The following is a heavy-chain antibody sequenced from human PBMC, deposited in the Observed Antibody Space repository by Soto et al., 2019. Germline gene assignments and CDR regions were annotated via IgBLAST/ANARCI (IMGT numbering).Heavy chain of an antibody. CDR3: AKDSLSAAWFGYGMDV. CDR1: GLTFSSYA. D-gene: IGHD3-10*01. CDR2: ISHTGDRT. Sequence: EVQLLESGGGLVQPGGSLRLSCAASGLTFSSYAMSWVRQAPGKGLEWVSSISHTGDRTSYADSVKGRFTISRDNSKNTLYVEMSGLRVEDTAIYYCAKDSLSAAWFGYGMDVWGQGTTVTVSS. J-gene: IGHJ6*02. V-gene: IGHV3-23*01.